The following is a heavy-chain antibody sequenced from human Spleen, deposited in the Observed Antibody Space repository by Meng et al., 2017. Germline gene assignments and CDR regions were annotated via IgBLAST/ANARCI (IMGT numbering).Heavy chain of an antibody. V-gene: IGHV2-5*01. CDR3: VFQYDVLTGYYDD. CDR1: GFSLSSSGVG. J-gene: IGHJ4*02. D-gene: IGHD3-9*01. Sequence: SGPTLVKPTQTLTLTCTFSGFSLSSSGVGVGWIRQPPGKALEWLSLIYWNDNKRFSPSLRSRLTITKDASKDQVVLTMADMDPVDTATYYCVFQYDVLTGYYDDWGQGTLVTVSS. CDR2: IYWNDNK.